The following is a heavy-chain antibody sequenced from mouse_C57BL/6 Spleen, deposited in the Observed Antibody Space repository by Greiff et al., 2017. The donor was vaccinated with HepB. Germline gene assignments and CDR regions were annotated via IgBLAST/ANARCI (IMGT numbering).Heavy chain of an antibody. CDR1: GYTFTDYY. CDR2: INPNNGGT. D-gene: IGHD2-1*01. CDR3: ASLGNYRYFDV. J-gene: IGHJ1*03. V-gene: IGHV1-26*01. Sequence: VQLQQSGPELVKPGASVKISCKASGYTFTDYYMNWVKQSHGKSLEWIGDINPNNGGTSYNQKFKGKATLTVDKSSSTAYMELRSLTSEDSAVYYCASLGNYRYFDVWGTGTTVTVSS.